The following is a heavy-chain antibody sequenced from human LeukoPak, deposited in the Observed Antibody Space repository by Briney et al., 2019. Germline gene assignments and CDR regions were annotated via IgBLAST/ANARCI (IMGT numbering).Heavy chain of an antibody. CDR1: GFTFSSYA. CDR2: ISGSGGST. D-gene: IGHD4-23*01. J-gene: IGHJ4*02. Sequence: GGSLRLSCAASGFTFSSYAMSWVRQAPGKGLEWVSAISGSGGSTYYADSVKGRFTISRDNSKNTLYLQMNSLRADDTAVYYCAKTRGYGGNSASLYFDYWGQGTLVTVSS. CDR3: AKTRGYGGNSASLYFDY. V-gene: IGHV3-23*01.